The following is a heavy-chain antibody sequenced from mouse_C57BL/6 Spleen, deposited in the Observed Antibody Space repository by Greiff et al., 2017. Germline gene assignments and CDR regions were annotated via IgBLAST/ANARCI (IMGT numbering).Heavy chain of an antibody. V-gene: IGHV5-6*02. CDR3: ARVTTVVGGYFDV. CDR1: GFTFSSYG. CDR2: ISSGGSYT. Sequence: DVMLVESGGDLVKPGGSLKLSCAASGFTFSSYGMSWVRQTPDKRLEWVATISSGGSYTYYPDSVKGRFTISRDNAKNTLYLQMSSLKSEDTAMYYCARVTTVVGGYFDVWGTGTTVTVSS. J-gene: IGHJ1*03. D-gene: IGHD1-1*01.